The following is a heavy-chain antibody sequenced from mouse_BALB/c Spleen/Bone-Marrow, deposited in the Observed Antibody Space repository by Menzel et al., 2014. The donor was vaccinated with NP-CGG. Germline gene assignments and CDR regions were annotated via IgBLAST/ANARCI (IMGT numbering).Heavy chain of an antibody. J-gene: IGHJ3*01. V-gene: IGHV1S135*01. CDR1: GYAFTSYN. CDR3: ASYGNYGWFSY. D-gene: IGHD2-1*01. CDR2: IDPYNGGT. Sequence: VQLKESGPELVKPGASVKVSCKASGYAFTSYNMYWVKQSHGKSLEWIGYIDPYNGGTNYYQKFKGKATLTVDKSSSTAYMHLNSLTSEDSAVYYCASYGNYGWFSYCGRDTVVTVSA.